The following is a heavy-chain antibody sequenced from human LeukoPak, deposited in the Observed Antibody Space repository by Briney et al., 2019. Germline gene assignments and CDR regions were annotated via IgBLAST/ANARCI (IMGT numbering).Heavy chain of an antibody. CDR1: GFTFSSYG. D-gene: IGHD3-10*01. CDR3: VKDTQTFFYGSGSYFSGFDS. CDR2: IRYEGTSN. V-gene: IGHV3-30*02. Sequence: GGSLRLSCAASGFTFSSYGMHWVRQAPGKGLEWLAFIRYEGTSNYYSDSVKGRFTISRDFPKNTLYLQMNNLRAEDTAVYYCVKDTQTFFYGSGSYFSGFDSWGQGTLVTVSP. J-gene: IGHJ4*02.